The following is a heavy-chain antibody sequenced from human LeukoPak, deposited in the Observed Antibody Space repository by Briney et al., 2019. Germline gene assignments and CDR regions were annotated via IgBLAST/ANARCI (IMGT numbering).Heavy chain of an antibody. Sequence: PGGSLRLSCAASGFTFSSYAMSWVRQAPGKGLEWVSAISGSGDSTYYGDSVKGRFTISRDNSKNKLYLQMNSLRAEDTAVYYCAKTRPLDSSSWSHGDYWGQGTLVTVSS. V-gene: IGHV3-23*01. J-gene: IGHJ4*02. CDR2: ISGSGDST. CDR1: GFTFSSYA. D-gene: IGHD6-13*01. CDR3: AKTRPLDSSSWSHGDY.